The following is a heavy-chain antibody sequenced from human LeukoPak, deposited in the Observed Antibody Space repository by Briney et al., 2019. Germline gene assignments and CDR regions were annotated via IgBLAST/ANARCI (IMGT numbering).Heavy chain of an antibody. Sequence: SLRLSFAASGFIFDDYAMYWAGQAPGKGLEWVSGISWNSGYIGYADSVKGRFSISRDNAKNSVYLQMNSLRPEDAALYYCAKDRSCSSTSCYTGFDYWGQGTQVTVSS. CDR3: AKDRSCSSTSCYTGFDY. CDR1: GFIFDDYA. V-gene: IGHV3-9*01. D-gene: IGHD2-2*02. J-gene: IGHJ4*02. CDR2: ISWNSGYI.